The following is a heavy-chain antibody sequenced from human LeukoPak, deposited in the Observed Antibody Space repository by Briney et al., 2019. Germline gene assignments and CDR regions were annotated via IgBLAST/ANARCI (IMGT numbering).Heavy chain of an antibody. V-gene: IGHV4-38-2*01. CDR3: ARRGDGYNYFDY. CDR2: IYHSGNT. J-gene: IGHJ4*02. Sequence: TASETLSLTCSVSGYSISSGYYWAWIRQPAGKGLEWIGSIYHSGNTYYNRSLKSRVTISVDTSKNQFSLKLRSVTAADTAVYHCARRGDGYNYFDYWGQGTLVTVSS. D-gene: IGHD5-24*01. CDR1: GYSISSGYY.